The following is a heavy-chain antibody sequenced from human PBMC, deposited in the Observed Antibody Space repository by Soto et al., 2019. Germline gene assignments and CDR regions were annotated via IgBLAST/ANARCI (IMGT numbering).Heavy chain of an antibody. V-gene: IGHV4-4*07. CDR1: GASISGFY. CDR2: IYATGTT. D-gene: IGHD1-1*01. J-gene: IGHJ5*02. CDR3: VRDGTKTLRDWFDP. Sequence: SETLSLTCTVSGASISGFYWSWIRKSAGKGLEWIGRIYATGTTDYNPSLKSRVMMSVDTSKKQFSLKLRSVTAADTAVYYCVRDGTKTLRDWFDPWGQGISITVSS.